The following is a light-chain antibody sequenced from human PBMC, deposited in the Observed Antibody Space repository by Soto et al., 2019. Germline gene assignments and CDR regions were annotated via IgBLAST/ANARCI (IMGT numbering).Light chain of an antibody. CDR1: QDISND. Sequence: AIQMTQSPSSLSASVGDRVTITCRASQDISNDLGWYQQKPGKAPKLLIYAASTLHSGVPSRFSGSGSGTDFTLTISSLQPEDFATYYCLHHYNYPRTFGQGTKVEIK. J-gene: IGKJ1*01. CDR2: AAS. V-gene: IGKV1-6*01. CDR3: LHHYNYPRT.